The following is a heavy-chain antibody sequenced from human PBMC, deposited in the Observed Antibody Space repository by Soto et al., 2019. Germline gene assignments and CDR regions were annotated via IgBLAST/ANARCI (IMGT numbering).Heavy chain of an antibody. CDR1: RGRYRGYA. V-gene: IGHV1-69*01. Sequence: KACRGRYRGYARSGVRPAPGQGLEWMGGIIPIFGAANDAQKFQGRVTITADESTSTAYMELSSPRAEDTAVYYCAKDTRDMVASDYWGQPTRVTGSS. J-gene: IGHJ4*02. CDR2: IIPIFGAA. D-gene: IGHD5-12*01. CDR3: AKDTRDMVASDY.